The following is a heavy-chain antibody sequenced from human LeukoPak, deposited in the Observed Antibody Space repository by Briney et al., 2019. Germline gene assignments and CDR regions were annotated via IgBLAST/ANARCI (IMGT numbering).Heavy chain of an antibody. CDR2: IYSGGST. CDR3: VSWDYGDYTLFDY. V-gene: IGHV3-53*01. D-gene: IGHD4-17*01. CDR1: GFTVGTNY. J-gene: IGHJ4*02. Sequence: GGSLRLSCAASGFTVGTNYMSCVRQAPGKGLEWVSVIYSGGSTYYADSVKGRFTISRDNSKNTLYLQMNSARAEDTAVYNCVSWDYGDYTLFDYWGQGTLVTVSS.